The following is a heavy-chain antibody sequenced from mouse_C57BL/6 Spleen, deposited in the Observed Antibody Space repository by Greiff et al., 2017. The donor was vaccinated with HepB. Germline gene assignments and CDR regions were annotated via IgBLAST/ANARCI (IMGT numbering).Heavy chain of an antibody. D-gene: IGHD2-2*01. CDR3: ARSPIYYGYDGWYFDV. V-gene: IGHV1-50*01. CDR1: GYTFTSYW. CDR2: IDPSDSYT. J-gene: IGHJ1*03. Sequence: VQLQQPGAELVKPGASVKLSCKASGYTFTSYWMQWVKQRPGQGLEWIGEIDPSDSYTNYNQKFKGKATLTVDTSSSTAYMQLSSLTSEDSAVYYCARSPIYYGYDGWYFDVWGTGTTVTVSS.